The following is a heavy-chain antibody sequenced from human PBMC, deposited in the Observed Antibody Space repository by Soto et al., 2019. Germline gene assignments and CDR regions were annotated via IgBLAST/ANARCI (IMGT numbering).Heavy chain of an antibody. D-gene: IGHD6-13*01. V-gene: IGHV4-34*01. Sequence: SETLSLTCAVYGGSFSGYYWSWIRQPPGKGLEWIGEINHSGSTNYNPSLKSRVTISVDTSKNQFSLKLSSVTAADTAVYYCASFGGEMGYMTGQIDYWGQGTLVTVSS. CDR3: ASFGGEMGYMTGQIDY. CDR1: GGSFSGYY. J-gene: IGHJ4*02. CDR2: INHSGST.